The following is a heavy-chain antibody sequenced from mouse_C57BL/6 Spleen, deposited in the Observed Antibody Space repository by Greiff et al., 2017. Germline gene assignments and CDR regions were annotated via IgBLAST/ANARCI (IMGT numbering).Heavy chain of an antibody. V-gene: IGHV5-9-1*02. CDR2: ISSGGDYI. D-gene: IGHD6-5*01. CDR3: TNGRPHMLMDY. J-gene: IGHJ4*01. Sequence: EVKLMESGEGLVKPGGSLKLSCAASGFTFSSYAMSWVRQTPEKRLEWVAYISSGGDYIYYADTVKGRFTISRDNARNTLYLQMRSLKSEDTAMYYWTNGRPHMLMDYWGQGTSVTVSS. CDR1: GFTFSSYA.